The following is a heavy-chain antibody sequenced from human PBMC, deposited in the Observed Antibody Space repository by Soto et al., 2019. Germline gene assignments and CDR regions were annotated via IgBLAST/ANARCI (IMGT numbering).Heavy chain of an antibody. CDR1: GFTITDYY. Sequence: PGGSLRLSCGASGFTITDYYMSWIRQAPGKGLEWVSHISSVGTTTYYADSVKGRFSISMDNAKNSLYLQMNSLRAEDTAVYYCTRVQDGPGSHLGAYESYAMSHWGQGTQVTVSS. J-gene: IGHJ4*03. V-gene: IGHV3-11*01. D-gene: IGHD3-10*01. CDR3: TRVQDGPGSHLGAYESYAMSH. CDR2: ISSVGTTT.